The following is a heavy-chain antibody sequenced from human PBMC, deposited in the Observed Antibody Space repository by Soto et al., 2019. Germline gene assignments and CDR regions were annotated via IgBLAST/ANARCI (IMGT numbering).Heavy chain of an antibody. CDR1: GFTFSRYW. CDR3: ATQWGFQH. V-gene: IGHV3-7*05. Sequence: GGSLRLSCAASGFTFSRYWMSWVRQAPGKGLEWVANIKQDGSEKYYVDSVKGRFTISRDNAKNSLYLQMNTLRAEDTAVYYCATQWGFQHWGQGTLVTVSS. J-gene: IGHJ1*01. D-gene: IGHD2-8*01. CDR2: IKQDGSEK.